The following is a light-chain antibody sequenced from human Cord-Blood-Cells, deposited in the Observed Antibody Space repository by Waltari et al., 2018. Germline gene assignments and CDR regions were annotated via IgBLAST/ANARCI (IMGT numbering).Light chain of an antibody. CDR2: GAS. Sequence: ELVMTQSPATLSVSAGERATLSCRASQSVSRDLAWDQQKPGPAPRVRSYGASTRSPAIPARFRGSGSGTEFTRTISSLQSEDVAVYYWQQYNNGPPWTFGQGTKVEIK. V-gene: IGKV3-15*01. CDR3: QQYNNGPPWT. J-gene: IGKJ1*01. CDR1: QSVSRD.